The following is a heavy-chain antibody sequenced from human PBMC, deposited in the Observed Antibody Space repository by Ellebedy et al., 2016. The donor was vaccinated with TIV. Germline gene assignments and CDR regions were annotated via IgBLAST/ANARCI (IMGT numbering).Heavy chain of an antibody. CDR3: VGFGVFNL. Sequence: PGGSLRLSCAASGFTFSGYYMSWVRQAPGKGLEWVAHIKTDGSETYYVDSVKGRFTISREKAKNALFLQMDGLRVDDSAVYYCVGFGVFNLWGQGAPVTVSS. J-gene: IGHJ5*02. D-gene: IGHD3-3*01. CDR2: IKTDGSET. V-gene: IGHV3-7*01. CDR1: GFTFSGYY.